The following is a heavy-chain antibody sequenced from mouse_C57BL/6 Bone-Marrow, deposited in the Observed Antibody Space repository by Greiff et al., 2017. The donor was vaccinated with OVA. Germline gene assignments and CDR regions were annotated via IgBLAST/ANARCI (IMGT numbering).Heavy chain of an antibody. J-gene: IGHJ2*01. D-gene: IGHD1-1*02. Sequence: QVQLKESGPGILQSSQTLSLTCSFSGFSLSTSGMGVSWIRQPSGKGLEWLAHIYWDDDKRYKPSLKSRLTISKDPSRNQVFLKITSVDTAETATDYCARSAGCGPFDYWGKGTTLTVSS. V-gene: IGHV8-12*01. CDR1: GFSLSTSGMG. CDR3: ARSAGCGPFDY. CDR2: IYWDDDK.